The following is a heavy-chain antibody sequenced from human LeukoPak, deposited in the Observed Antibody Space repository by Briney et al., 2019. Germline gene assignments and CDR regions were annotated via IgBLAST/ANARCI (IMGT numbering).Heavy chain of an antibody. J-gene: IGHJ4*02. V-gene: IGHV1-69*05. D-gene: IGHD4/OR15-4a*01. CDR2: IIPIFGTA. Sequence: SVKVSCKASGGTFSSYAISWVRQAPGQGLEWMGGIIPIFGTANYAQKFQGRVTITTDESTSTAYMELSSLRSEDTAVYYCASGTMEPPFFDYWGQGTLVSVSS. CDR1: GGTFSSYA. CDR3: ASGTMEPPFFDY.